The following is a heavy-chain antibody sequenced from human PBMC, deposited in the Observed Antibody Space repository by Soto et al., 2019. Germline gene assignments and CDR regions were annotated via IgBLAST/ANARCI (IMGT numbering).Heavy chain of an antibody. CDR2: INHSGST. J-gene: IGHJ4*02. CDR1: GGSFSGYY. V-gene: IGHV4-34*01. Sequence: SGTLSLTCAVYGGSFSGYYWSWIRQPPGKGLEWIGEINHSGSTNYNPSLKSRVTISVDTSKNQFSLKLSSVTAADTAVYYCARRYDYGDYYFDYWGQGTLVTAPQ. D-gene: IGHD4-17*01. CDR3: ARRYDYGDYYFDY.